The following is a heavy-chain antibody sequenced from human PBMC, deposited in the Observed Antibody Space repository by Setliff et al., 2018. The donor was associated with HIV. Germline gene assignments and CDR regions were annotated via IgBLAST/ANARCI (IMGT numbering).Heavy chain of an antibody. J-gene: IGHJ4*02. CDR2: IKTKADGGTA. CDR3: TTSQESDC. CDR1: GFNFSNTW. Sequence: GGSLRLSCAASGFNFSNTWTNWVRQAPGKGLEWVGRIKTKADGGTADYAAPVKGRFTISRDDSKNTLYLQMNSLKTEDTAVYYCTTSQESDCWGQGTLVTVSS. V-gene: IGHV3-15*07.